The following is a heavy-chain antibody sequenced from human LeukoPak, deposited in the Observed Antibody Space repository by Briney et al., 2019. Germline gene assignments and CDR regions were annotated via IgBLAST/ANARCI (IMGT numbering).Heavy chain of an antibody. CDR2: ITWNGDKT. CDR1: GFRFVDYN. Sequence: PGGSLRLSCTAPGFRFVDYNMSWVRQVPGKGREWVSGITWNGDKTGSADSVRGRFAISRDNTKKSLYLQMSSLRAEDTALYYCARDPFCSSSTGCYFEDWFDPWGPGTLVTVSS. D-gene: IGHD2-2*01. V-gene: IGHV3-20*04. J-gene: IGHJ5*02. CDR3: ARDPFCSSSTGCYFEDWFDP.